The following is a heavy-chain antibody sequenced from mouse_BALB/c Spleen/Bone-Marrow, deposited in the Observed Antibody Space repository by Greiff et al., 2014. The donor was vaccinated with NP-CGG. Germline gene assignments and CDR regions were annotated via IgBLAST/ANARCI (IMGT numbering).Heavy chain of an antibody. CDR1: GYRFNSYW. V-gene: IGHV1-9*01. Sequence: VQLQQPGADLMKPGASVKISCKATGYRFNSYWIEWVKQRPGHGLEWIVEILPGSGSTNFNEKFKGKATFTAYTSSNTAYMQISSLTSEDSAVYYCARLGIRSFDYWGQGTTLTVSS. CDR3: ARLGIRSFDY. D-gene: IGHD3-1*01. J-gene: IGHJ2*01. CDR2: ILPGSGST.